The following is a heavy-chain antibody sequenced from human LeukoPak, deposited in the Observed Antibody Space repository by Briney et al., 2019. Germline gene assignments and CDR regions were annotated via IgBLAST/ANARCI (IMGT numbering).Heavy chain of an antibody. Sequence: SETLSLTCTVSGGSISSYYWSWIRQPPGKGLEWIEYIYYSGSTNYNPSLKSRVTISVDTSKNQFSLKLSSVTAADTAVYYCARVYSSSWYRYFQHWGQGTLVTVSS. CDR2: IYYSGST. J-gene: IGHJ1*01. V-gene: IGHV4-59*12. CDR1: GGSISSYY. CDR3: ARVYSSSWYRYFQH. D-gene: IGHD6-13*01.